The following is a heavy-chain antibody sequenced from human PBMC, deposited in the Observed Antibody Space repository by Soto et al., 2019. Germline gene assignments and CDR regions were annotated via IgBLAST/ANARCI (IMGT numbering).Heavy chain of an antibody. CDR2: ISAYNGNT. Sequence: ASVKVSCKASGYTFTSYCISWVRQAPGQGLECMGWISAYNGNTNYAQKLQGRVTMTTDTSTSTAYMELRSLRSDDTAVYYCAREKSIRFLEWSRDGPSAPAFDIWGQGTMVTVSS. V-gene: IGHV1-18*01. J-gene: IGHJ3*02. CDR3: AREKSIRFLEWSRDGPSAPAFDI. D-gene: IGHD3-3*01. CDR1: GYTFTSYC.